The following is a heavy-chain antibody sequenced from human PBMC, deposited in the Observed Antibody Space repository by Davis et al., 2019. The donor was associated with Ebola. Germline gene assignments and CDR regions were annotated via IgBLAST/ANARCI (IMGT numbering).Heavy chain of an antibody. Sequence: SVKVSCKASGGTFSSLTLSWVRQAPGQGLEWMGRLLPMINKVDYAERFQGRVTITADESTNTAYMELRSLTSEDTAVYYCARGPSVATAHYFDYWGQGTLVTVSS. CDR1: GGTFSSLT. J-gene: IGHJ4*02. V-gene: IGHV1-69*08. CDR2: LLPMINKV. D-gene: IGHD2-21*02. CDR3: ARGPSVATAHYFDY.